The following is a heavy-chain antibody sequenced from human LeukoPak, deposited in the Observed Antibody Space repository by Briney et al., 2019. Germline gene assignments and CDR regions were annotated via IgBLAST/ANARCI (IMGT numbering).Heavy chain of an antibody. D-gene: IGHD3-3*02. Sequence: TGGSLRLSCAASGFTFSSYWMHWVRQAPGKGLVWVSRINSDGSSTSYADSVKGRFTISRDNAKNTLYLQMNSLRAEDTALYYCARVGSISWAYFDYWGQGTLVTVSS. V-gene: IGHV3-74*01. CDR3: ARVGSISWAYFDY. J-gene: IGHJ4*02. CDR1: GFTFSSYW. CDR2: INSDGSST.